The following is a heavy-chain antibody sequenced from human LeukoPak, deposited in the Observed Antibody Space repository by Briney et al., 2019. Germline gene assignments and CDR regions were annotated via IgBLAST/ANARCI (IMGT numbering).Heavy chain of an antibody. CDR2: ISYDGSNK. V-gene: IGHV3-30*04. CDR1: GCTFDDYA. Sequence: PGGSLRVSCAASGCTFDDYAMHWVRQAPGKGLEWVAVISYDGSNKYYADSVKGRFTISRDNSKNTLYLQMNSLRAEDTAVYYCARDGFIYDSRSFYYFDYWGQGTLVTVSS. D-gene: IGHD3-22*01. CDR3: ARDGFIYDSRSFYYFDY. J-gene: IGHJ4*02.